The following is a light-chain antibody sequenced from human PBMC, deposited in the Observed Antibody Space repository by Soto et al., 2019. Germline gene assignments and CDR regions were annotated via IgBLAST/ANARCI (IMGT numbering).Light chain of an antibody. V-gene: IGLV1-44*01. CDR1: SSNIGSNP. CDR3: AAWDPSLNGLV. J-gene: IGLJ2*01. CDR2: DN. Sequence: QSVLTQPPSASGTPGLRVTFYCYGSSSNIGSNPVSWYQLLPGTAPKLLIYDNERPSGVPDRFSGSKSGTSASLAISGLQSEDAADYYCAAWDPSLNGLVFGGGTKLTVL.